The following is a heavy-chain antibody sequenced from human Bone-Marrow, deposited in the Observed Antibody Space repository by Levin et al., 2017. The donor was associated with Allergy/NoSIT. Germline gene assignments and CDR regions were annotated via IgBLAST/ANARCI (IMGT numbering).Heavy chain of an antibody. J-gene: IGHJ4*01. CDR1: GGSASSTNW. CDR2: IYHSGNT. D-gene: IGHD1/OR15-1a*01. V-gene: IGHV4-4*02. CDR3: ARGGANWSNRGTFDH. Sequence: SETLSLTCAVSGGSASSTNWWSWVRQPPGKGLEWIGEIYHSGNTNYNPSLKSRVIISVDKSKNQFSLRLSSVAAADTAVYFCARGGANWSNRGTFDHWGQGTLVIVSS.